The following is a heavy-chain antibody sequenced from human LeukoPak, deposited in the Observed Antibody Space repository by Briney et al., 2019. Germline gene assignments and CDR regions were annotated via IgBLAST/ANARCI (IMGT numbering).Heavy chain of an antibody. CDR3: ARHLTIFYRGSYYYYMDV. CDR1: GYSFTSYW. J-gene: IGHJ6*03. D-gene: IGHD1-26*01. CDR2: IYPGDSDT. V-gene: IGHV5-51*01. Sequence: GESLKISCKGSGYSFTSYWIGWVRQMPGKGLEWMGIIYPGDSDTRYSPSFQGQVTISADKSISTAYLQWSSLKASDTAMYYCARHLTIFYRGSYYYYMDVWGKGTTVTVSS.